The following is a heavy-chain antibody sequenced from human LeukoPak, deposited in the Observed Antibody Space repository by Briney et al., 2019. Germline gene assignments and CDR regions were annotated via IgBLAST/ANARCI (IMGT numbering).Heavy chain of an antibody. D-gene: IGHD3-10*01. J-gene: IGHJ4*02. CDR1: GGSINDAS. Sequence: SETLSLTCTVSGGSINDASWNWIRQPPGQGLEWIGYIYPSGGTNYIPSLQSRVSISLDTSKNQFSLKLSSVTAADTAVYYCARVGTYYRSLDSWGQGTLVTVSS. CDR3: ARVGTYYRSLDS. CDR2: IYPSGGT. V-gene: IGHV4-59*01.